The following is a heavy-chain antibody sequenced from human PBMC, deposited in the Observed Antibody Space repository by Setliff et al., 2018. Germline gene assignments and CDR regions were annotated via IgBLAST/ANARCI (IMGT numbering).Heavy chain of an antibody. J-gene: IGHJ4*02. Sequence: SETLSLTCSVSGASISSYYWTWIRQPPGKGLEWIGEINHSGSTNYNPSLKSRVTISVDTSKNQFSLKVNSVTAADTAVYYCARGADYHDTSGYSHWGQGTLVTVSS. CDR1: GASISSYY. D-gene: IGHD3-22*01. CDR2: INHSGST. V-gene: IGHV4-34*01. CDR3: ARGADYHDTSGYSH.